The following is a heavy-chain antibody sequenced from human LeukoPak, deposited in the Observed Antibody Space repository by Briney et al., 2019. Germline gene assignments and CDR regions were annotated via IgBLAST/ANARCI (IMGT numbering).Heavy chain of an antibody. CDR2: IIPIFGTA. J-gene: IGHJ4*02. CDR3: ARGGPFMVIDY. V-gene: IGHV1-69*01. CDR1: GGTFSSYA. Sequence: SVKVSCKASGGTFSSYAISWVRHAPGKVIEWMGGIIPIFGTANYAQKFQGRVTITADESTSTAYMELSSLRSEDTAVYYCARGGPFMVIDYWGQGTLVTVSS. D-gene: IGHD5-18*01.